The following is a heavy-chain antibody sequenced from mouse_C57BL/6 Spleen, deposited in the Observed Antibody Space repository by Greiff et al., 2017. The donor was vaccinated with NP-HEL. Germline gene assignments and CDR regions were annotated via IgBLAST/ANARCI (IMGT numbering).Heavy chain of an antibody. D-gene: IGHD1-1*01. Sequence: QVQLKESGAELVRPGASVTLSCKASGYTFTDYEMHWVKQTPVHGLEWIGAIDPETGGTAYNQKFKGKAILTADKSSSTAYMELRSLTSEDSAVYYYTTYYGSSYFDYWGQGTTLTVSS. CDR3: TTYYGSSYFDY. V-gene: IGHV1-15*01. J-gene: IGHJ2*01. CDR1: GYTFTDYE. CDR2: IDPETGGT.